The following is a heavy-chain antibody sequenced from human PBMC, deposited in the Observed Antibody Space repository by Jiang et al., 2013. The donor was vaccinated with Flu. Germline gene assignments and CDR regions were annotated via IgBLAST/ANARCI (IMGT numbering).Heavy chain of an antibody. Sequence: GAEVKKPGSSVKVSCEPSGGTFSSYAISWVRQAPGQGLEWMGRIIPSLDFAQYAQNFQDRVTISADKVTGAGSMEVTSLRFEDTAVYYCAEETIEMPTTEFVFNYHGMDVWGKGTRVTIYS. V-gene: IGHV1-69*04. CDR1: GGTFSSYA. J-gene: IGHJ6*04. D-gene: IGHD5-24*01. CDR2: IIPSLDFA. CDR3: AEETIEMPTTEFVFNYHGMDV.